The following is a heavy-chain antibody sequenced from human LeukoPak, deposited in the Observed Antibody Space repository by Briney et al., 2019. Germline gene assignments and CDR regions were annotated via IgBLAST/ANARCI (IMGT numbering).Heavy chain of an antibody. Sequence: SETLSLTCAVYGGSFSGYYWSWIRQPPGKGLEWIGEINHSGSTNYNPSLKSRVTISVDTSKNQFSLKLSSVTAADTAVYYCARLLLHWGQGTLVTVSS. CDR2: INHSGST. CDR1: GGSFSGYY. CDR3: ARLLLH. D-gene: IGHD3-3*01. V-gene: IGHV4-34*01. J-gene: IGHJ4*02.